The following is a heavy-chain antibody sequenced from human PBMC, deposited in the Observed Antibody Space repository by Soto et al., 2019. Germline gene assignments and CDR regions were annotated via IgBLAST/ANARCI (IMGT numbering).Heavy chain of an antibody. D-gene: IGHD6-19*01. CDR3: ARDRNGGWFHMDV. J-gene: IGHJ6*02. CDR2: IWSDGNKE. V-gene: IGHV3-33*01. Sequence: QVQLVESGGGVVQLGRSLRLSCVGSGFPFWHNGLLWVRKAPGKGLEWVAVIWSDGNKESYADSVKGRFAISRDNSKDTLYLEMNSLRVEDTAVYFCARDRNGGWFHMDVWGQGTTVSVSS. CDR1: GFPFWHNG.